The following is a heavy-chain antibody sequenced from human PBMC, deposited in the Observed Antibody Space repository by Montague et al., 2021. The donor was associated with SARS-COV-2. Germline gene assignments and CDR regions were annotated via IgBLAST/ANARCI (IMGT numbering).Heavy chain of an antibody. CDR1: GGSISNYY. Sequence: SETLSLTCTVSGGSISNYYWSWIRQPAGKGLEWIGRIYAGGNTNYNPSLKSRVTMSVDTSKNQFSLKLSSVTAADTAVYYCARDRPRSYYYDSGRYTWGGYGMDVWGQGTMVTVS. CDR3: ARDRPRSYYYDSGRYTWGGYGMDV. D-gene: IGHD3-10*01. CDR2: IYAGGNT. J-gene: IGHJ6*02. V-gene: IGHV4-4*07.